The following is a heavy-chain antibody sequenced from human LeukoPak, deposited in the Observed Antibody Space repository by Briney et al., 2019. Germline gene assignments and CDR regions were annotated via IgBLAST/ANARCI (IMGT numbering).Heavy chain of an antibody. J-gene: IGHJ4*02. CDR2: IKQDGSEK. CDR3: ARDFEGISGLAFDY. Sequence: GGSLRLSCAASGFIFKSYWMSWVRQAPGKGLEWVANIKQDGSEKYYVDSVKGRFTISRDNAKNSLYLQMNSLRAEDTAVYYCARDFEGISGLAFDYWGQGTLVTVSS. V-gene: IGHV3-7*01. D-gene: IGHD6-19*01. CDR1: GFIFKSYW.